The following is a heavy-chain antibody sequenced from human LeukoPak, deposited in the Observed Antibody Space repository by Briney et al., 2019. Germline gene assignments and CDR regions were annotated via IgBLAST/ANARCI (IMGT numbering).Heavy chain of an antibody. CDR3: ARDHYDSSGYPYYFDY. CDR2: ISSSSSYI. V-gene: IGHV3-21*01. Sequence: GGSLRLSCAASGFTFSSYDMNWVRQAPGKGLEWVSSISSSSSYIYYADSVKGRFTISRDNAKNSLYLQMNSLRAEDTALYYCARDHYDSSGYPYYFDYWGQGTLVTVSP. J-gene: IGHJ4*02. CDR1: GFTFSSYD. D-gene: IGHD3-22*01.